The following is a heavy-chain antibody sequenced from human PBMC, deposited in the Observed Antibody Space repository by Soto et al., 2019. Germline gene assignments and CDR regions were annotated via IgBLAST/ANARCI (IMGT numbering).Heavy chain of an antibody. CDR3: ARGWGIAAPGPNWFDP. CDR1: GYSLSGYY. J-gene: IGHJ5*02. V-gene: IGHV1-2*02. D-gene: IGHD6-13*01. CDR2: INPNSVGT. Sequence: ASVKVSCKASGYSLSGYYLHWVRQAPGQGPEWMGWINPNSVGTKYVQKFQGRVTMTRDTSISTVYLELGRLKSDDPALYYCARGWGIAAPGPNWFDPWGQGTLVTVSS.